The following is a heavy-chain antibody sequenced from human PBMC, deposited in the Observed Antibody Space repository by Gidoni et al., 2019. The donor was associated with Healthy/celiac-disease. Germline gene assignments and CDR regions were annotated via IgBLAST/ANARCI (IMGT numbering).Heavy chain of an antibody. CDR3: ARDREGSSWYVGYFQH. V-gene: IGHV3-7*03. Sequence: EVQLVESGGGLVQPGGSLRLSCAASGFTFSSYWMSWVRQAPGKGLEWVANIKQDGSEKYYVDSVKGRFTISRDNAKNSLYLQMNSLRAEDTAVYYCARDREGSSWYVGYFQHWGQGTLVTVSS. D-gene: IGHD6-13*01. CDR2: IKQDGSEK. J-gene: IGHJ1*01. CDR1: GFTFSSYW.